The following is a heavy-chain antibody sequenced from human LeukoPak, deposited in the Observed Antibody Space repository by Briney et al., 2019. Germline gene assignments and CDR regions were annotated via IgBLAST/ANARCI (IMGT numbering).Heavy chain of an antibody. CDR2: IKQDGSEK. J-gene: IGHJ6*02. Sequence: GGSLRLSCAASGFTFENYWMTCVRQASGKGLEWVANIKQDGSEKNYVDSVKGRFTISRDNAKSSLYLQMNSLRGEDTAVYYCAKDMDVRGQGTTVTVSS. CDR3: AKDMDV. CDR1: GFTFENYW. V-gene: IGHV3-7*04.